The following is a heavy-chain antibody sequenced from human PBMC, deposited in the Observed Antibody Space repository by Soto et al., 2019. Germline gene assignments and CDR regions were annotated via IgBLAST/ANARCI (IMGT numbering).Heavy chain of an antibody. CDR3: ARDQKQQLAFNRYYYYGMDV. CDR1: GFTFSSYW. Sequence: GGSLRLSCAASGFTFSSYWMHWVRQAPGKGLVWVSRINSDGSSTSYADSVKGRFTISRDNAKKTLYLQMNSLRAEDTAVYYCARDQKQQLAFNRYYYYGMDVWGQGTTVTVSS. V-gene: IGHV3-74*01. CDR2: INSDGSST. D-gene: IGHD6-13*01. J-gene: IGHJ6*02.